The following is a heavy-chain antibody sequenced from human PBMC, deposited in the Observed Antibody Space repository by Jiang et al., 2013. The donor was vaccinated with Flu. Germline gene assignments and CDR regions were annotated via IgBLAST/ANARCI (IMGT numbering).Heavy chain of an antibody. V-gene: IGHV4-34*01. CDR3: ARAGSTRDWLAFDY. CDR1: GGSFSGYY. Sequence: LLKPSETLSLTCAVYGGSFSGYYWSWIRQPPGKGLEWIGEINHSGSSNYNPSLKSRVTISVDTSKNQFSLKLSSVTAADTAVYYCARAGSTRDWLAFDYWGQGTLVTVSS. D-gene: IGHD3-9*01. CDR2: INHSGSS. J-gene: IGHJ4*02.